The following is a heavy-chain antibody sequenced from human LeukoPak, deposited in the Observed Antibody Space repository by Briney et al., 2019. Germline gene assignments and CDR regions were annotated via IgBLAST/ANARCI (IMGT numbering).Heavy chain of an antibody. CDR3: ARGGGNSEFDY. Sequence: PGGSLKFSVEAAGLTVSGNSMGWVRRAPGRGLEWVSVIFSGGSTYYADSVKGRFTISRDNSKNTLYLQMNSLRAEDTAVYYCARGGGNSEFDYWGQGTLVTVSS. V-gene: IGHV3-53*01. CDR1: GLTVSGNS. CDR2: IFSGGST. J-gene: IGHJ4*02. D-gene: IGHD4-23*01.